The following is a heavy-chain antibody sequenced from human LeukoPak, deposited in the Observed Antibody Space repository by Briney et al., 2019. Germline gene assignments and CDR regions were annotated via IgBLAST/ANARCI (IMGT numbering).Heavy chain of an antibody. CDR3: AKSTYYYGSGSLIYYFDY. J-gene: IGHJ4*02. CDR1: GDSVSSSSAA. D-gene: IGHD3-10*01. V-gene: IGHV6-1*01. CDR2: TYYRSKWYN. Sequence: SQTLSLTCAISGDSVSSSSAAWNWIRQSPSRGLEWLGRTYYRSKWYNGYAVSVKSRITINPDTSKNQFSLQLNSVTPEDTAVYYCAKSTYYYGSGSLIYYFDYWGQGTLVTVSS.